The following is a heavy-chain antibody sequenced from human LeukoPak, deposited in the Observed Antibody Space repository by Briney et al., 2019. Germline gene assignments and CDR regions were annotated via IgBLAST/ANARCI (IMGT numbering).Heavy chain of an antibody. V-gene: IGHV1-18*01. CDR1: GGTFSSYA. Sequence: ASVKVSCKASGGTFSSYAISWVRQAPGQGLEWMGWISAYNGNTNYAQKLQGRVTMTTDTSTSTAYMELRSLRSDDTAVYYCARDSDPFGVDIWGQGTMVTVSS. D-gene: IGHD3-3*01. CDR3: ARDSDPFGVDI. CDR2: ISAYNGNT. J-gene: IGHJ3*02.